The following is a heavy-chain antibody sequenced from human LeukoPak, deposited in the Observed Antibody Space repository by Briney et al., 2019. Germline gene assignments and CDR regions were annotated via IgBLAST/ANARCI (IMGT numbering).Heavy chain of an antibody. CDR2: IIPILGIA. CDR3: ARGSGRGYSGDFDY. CDR1: GGTFSSYT. V-gene: IGHV1-69*02. Sequence: SVKVSCKASGGTFSSYTIRWVRQAPGQGLEWMGRIIPILGIANYAQKFQGRVTITADKSTSTAYMELSSLRSEDTAVYYCARGSGRGYSGDFDYWGQGTLVAVSS. J-gene: IGHJ4*02. D-gene: IGHD5-12*01.